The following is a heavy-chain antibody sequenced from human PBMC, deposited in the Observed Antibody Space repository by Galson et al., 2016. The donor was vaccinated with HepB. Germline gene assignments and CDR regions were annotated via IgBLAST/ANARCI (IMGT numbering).Heavy chain of an antibody. Sequence: SLRLSCAGSGFLFRSYGMHWVRQAPGKGLVWVSRINSDGSRTSYADSVKGRFSISRDNAKNTLYLQMNSLRAEDTAVYFCATTLPTHCSGGSCYGNNWFDPWGQGTLVTVSS. CDR2: INSDGSRT. V-gene: IGHV3-74*01. CDR3: ATTLPTHCSGGSCYGNNWFDP. D-gene: IGHD2-15*01. CDR1: GFLFRSYG. J-gene: IGHJ5*02.